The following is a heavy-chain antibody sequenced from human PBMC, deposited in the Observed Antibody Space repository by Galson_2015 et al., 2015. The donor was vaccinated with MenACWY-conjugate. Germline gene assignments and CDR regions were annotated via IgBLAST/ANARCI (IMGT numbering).Heavy chain of an antibody. Sequence: YNPSLKSRVSISVDKSKNQFSLKLNSVTAADTAVYYCARRGPGSDFWSGYYSFDYWGQGTLVTVSS. D-gene: IGHD3-3*01. J-gene: IGHJ4*02. V-gene: IGHV4-4*02. CDR3: ARRGPGSDFWSGYYSFDY.